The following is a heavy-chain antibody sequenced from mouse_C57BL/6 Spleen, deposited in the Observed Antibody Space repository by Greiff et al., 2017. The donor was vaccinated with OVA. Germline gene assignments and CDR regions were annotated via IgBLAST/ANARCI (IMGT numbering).Heavy chain of an antibody. Sequence: VQLQESGAELARPGASVKLSCKASGYTFTSYGISWVKQRTGQGLEWIGEIYPRSGNTYYNEKFKGKATLTADKSSSTAYMELRSLTSEDSAVYFCARSLYDGYPDYWGQGTTLTVSS. V-gene: IGHV1-81*01. D-gene: IGHD2-3*01. CDR2: IYPRSGNT. CDR1: GYTFTSYG. J-gene: IGHJ2*01. CDR3: ARSLYDGYPDY.